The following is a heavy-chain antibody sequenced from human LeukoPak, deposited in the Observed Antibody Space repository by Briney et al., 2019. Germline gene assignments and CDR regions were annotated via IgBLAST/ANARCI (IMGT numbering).Heavy chain of an antibody. CDR2: IYSGGTT. Sequence: GGSLRLSCAASGFTFDDYGMSWVRQAPGKGLEWVSVIYSGGTTYHADSVMGRFTVSRDNSKNTLYLQMNSLRAEDTAVYYCVAFSPYFWGQGTLVTVSS. J-gene: IGHJ4*02. D-gene: IGHD2-21*01. CDR3: VAFSPYF. CDR1: GFTFDDYG. V-gene: IGHV3-53*01.